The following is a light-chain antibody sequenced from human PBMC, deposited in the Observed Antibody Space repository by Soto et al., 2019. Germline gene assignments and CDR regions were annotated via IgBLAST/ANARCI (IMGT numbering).Light chain of an antibody. V-gene: IGLV2-23*01. J-gene: IGLJ2*01. CDR3: CTYAGSRV. CDR1: SSDVGSYNL. Sequence: QSALTQPASVSGSPGQSITISCTGTSSDVGSYNLVSWYQQHPGKAPKLMIYEGSKRPSGVSNRFSGSKSGNTASLTISGLQFEDEADYYCCTYAGSRVFGGRTQVTAL. CDR2: EGS.